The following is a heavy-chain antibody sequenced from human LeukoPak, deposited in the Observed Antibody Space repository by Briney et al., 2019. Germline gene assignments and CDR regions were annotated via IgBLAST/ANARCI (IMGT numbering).Heavy chain of an antibody. V-gene: IGHV1-8*01. Sequence: GASVKVSCKASGYTFTSYDINWVRQATGQGLEWMGWMNPRNGNTGYAQKFQGRVTMTRDTSISTAYMELRSLRSEDTAVYYCVRDGEGVAISVNYWFDPWGQGTLVTVSS. D-gene: IGHD3-10*01. CDR3: VRDGEGVAISVNYWFDP. CDR2: MNPRNGNT. J-gene: IGHJ5*02. CDR1: GYTFTSYD.